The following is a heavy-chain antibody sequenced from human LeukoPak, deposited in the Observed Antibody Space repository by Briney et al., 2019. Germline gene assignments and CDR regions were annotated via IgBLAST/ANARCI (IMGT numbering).Heavy chain of an antibody. CDR2: INYNGIST. CDR1: GLTFSSYT. CDR3: ARARLRYFDWLLLD. V-gene: IGHV3-21*01. D-gene: IGHD3-9*01. J-gene: IGHJ4*02. Sequence: GGSLRLSCAASGLTFSSYTMNWVRQAPGKGLEWVSVINYNGISTYYADSVRGRFSISRDNAKNSLYLQMNSLRAEDTAVYYCARARLRYFDWLLLDWGQGTLVTVSS.